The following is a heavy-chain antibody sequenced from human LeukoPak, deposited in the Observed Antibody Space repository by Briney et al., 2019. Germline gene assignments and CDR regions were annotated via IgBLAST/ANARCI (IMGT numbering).Heavy chain of an antibody. D-gene: IGHD2-2*01. J-gene: IGHJ5*02. CDR2: IWYDGSNK. Sequence: GMSLRLSCAASGFTFSKYGINWFGQAPGKGLEWVAIIWYDGSNKYFADSVMGRFTISKDNSKNTVYLQMNSLRIEDTAVYYCARAGIGNALDPWGQGTQVTVSS. CDR1: GFTFSKYG. V-gene: IGHV3-33*01. CDR3: ARAGIGNALDP.